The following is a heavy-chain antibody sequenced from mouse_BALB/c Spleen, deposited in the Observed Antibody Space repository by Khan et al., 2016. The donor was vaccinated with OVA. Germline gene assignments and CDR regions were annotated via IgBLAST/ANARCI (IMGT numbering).Heavy chain of an antibody. J-gene: IGHJ3*01. CDR3: ARWFAY. CDR2: ITYSGGT. Sequence: EVQLQESRPGLVKPSQSLSLTCTVTGYSITSDYAWNWIRQFPGNKLEWMGYITYSGGTSYHPSLKSRISITRDTSKNQFFLRLNSVTTEDSATYYCARWFAYWGQGTLVTVS. V-gene: IGHV3-2*02. CDR1: GYSITSDYA.